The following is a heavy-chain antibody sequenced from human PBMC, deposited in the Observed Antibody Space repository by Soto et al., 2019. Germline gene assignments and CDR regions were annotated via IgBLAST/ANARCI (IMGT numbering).Heavy chain of an antibody. D-gene: IGHD3-10*01. CDR2: IYHSGST. V-gene: IGHV4-38-2*02. CDR1: GYSISSGYY. Sequence: SETLSLTCAVSGYSISSGYYWGWIRQPPGKGLEWIGSIYHSGSTYYNPSLKSRVTISVDTSKNQFSLKLSSVTAADTAVYYCARDSARTYYYYGMDVWGQGTTLTVSS. CDR3: ARDSARTYYYYGMDV. J-gene: IGHJ6*02.